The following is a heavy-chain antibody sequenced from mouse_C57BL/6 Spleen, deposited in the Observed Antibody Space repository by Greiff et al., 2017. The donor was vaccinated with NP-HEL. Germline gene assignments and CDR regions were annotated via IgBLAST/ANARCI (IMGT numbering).Heavy chain of an antibody. CDR3: ARNSWPYWYFDV. CDR2: IWSGGST. J-gene: IGHJ1*03. CDR1: GFSLTSYG. Sequence: VKLMESGPGLVQPSQSLSITCTVSGFSLTSYGVHWVRQSPGKGLEWLGVIWSGGSTDYNAAFISRLSISKDNSKSQVFFKMNSLQADDTAIYYCARNSWPYWYFDVWGTGTTVTVSS. V-gene: IGHV2-2*01. D-gene: IGHD1-1*01.